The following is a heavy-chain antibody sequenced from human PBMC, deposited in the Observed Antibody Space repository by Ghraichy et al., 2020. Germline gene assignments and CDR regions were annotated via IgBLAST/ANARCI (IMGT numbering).Heavy chain of an antibody. Sequence: GGSLRLSCEASGFTFSSYAISWVRQAPGKGLEWVSAIPGSGVSTFYADSVKGRFTISRDNSKNTLYLQMNSLRAEDTAIYHCAKDKSSGLYFDCWGQGTLVTVSS. V-gene: IGHV3-23*01. CDR1: GFTFSSYA. CDR2: IPGSGVST. CDR3: AKDKSSGLYFDC. D-gene: IGHD6-19*01. J-gene: IGHJ4*02.